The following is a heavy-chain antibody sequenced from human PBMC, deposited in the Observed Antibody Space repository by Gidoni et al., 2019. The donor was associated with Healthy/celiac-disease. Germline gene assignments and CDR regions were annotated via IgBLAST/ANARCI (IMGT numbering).Heavy chain of an antibody. CDR3: ARDRSGYGNDY. CDR2: INHSGST. CDR1: GGSFSGYY. J-gene: IGHJ4*02. V-gene: IGHV4-34*01. Sequence: TLSLTCAVYGGSFSGYYWSWIRQPPGKGLEWIGEINHSGSTNYNPSLKSRVTISVDTSKNQFSLKLSSVTAADTAVYYCARDRSGYGNDYWGQGTLVTVSS. D-gene: IGHD5-18*01.